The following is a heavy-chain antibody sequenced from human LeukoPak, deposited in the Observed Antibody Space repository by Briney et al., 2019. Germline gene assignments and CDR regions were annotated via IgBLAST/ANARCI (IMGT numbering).Heavy chain of an antibody. CDR3: ARDLYYGSADH. Sequence: PGGSLRLSCAASGFTFSSYGMHWVRQAPGKGLEWVAVIWYDGSNKYYGDSVKGRFTISRDNSKNTLYLQMNSLRAEDTAVYYCARDLYYGSADHWGQGTLVTVSA. J-gene: IGHJ4*02. V-gene: IGHV3-33*01. D-gene: IGHD3-10*01. CDR1: GFTFSSYG. CDR2: IWYDGSNK.